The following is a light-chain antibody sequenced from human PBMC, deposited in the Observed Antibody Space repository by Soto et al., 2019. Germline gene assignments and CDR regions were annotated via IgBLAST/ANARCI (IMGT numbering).Light chain of an antibody. V-gene: IGKV1-33*01. CDR2: DVS. CDR1: QDIRNH. Sequence: DIQMTQAPSSLSASVGDRVTITCQASQDIRNHLNWYQHRPGKAPKLLIYDVSNLETGVPSRFIGSRSGTDFTFTFSSLQPEDVATYYCQHFDSLPRFTFGQGTKLQLK. CDR3: QHFDSLPRFT. J-gene: IGKJ2*01.